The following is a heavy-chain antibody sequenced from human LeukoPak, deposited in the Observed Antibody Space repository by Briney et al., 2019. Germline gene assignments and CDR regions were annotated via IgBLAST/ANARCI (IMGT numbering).Heavy chain of an antibody. CDR1: GFTVSSNY. V-gene: IGHV3-66*01. J-gene: IGHJ3*02. D-gene: IGHD3-9*01. Sequence: GGSLRLSCAASGFTVSSNYMSWVRQAPGKGLEWVSVIYSGGSTYYADSVKGRFTISRDDSKNTLYLQMNSLRAEDTAVYYCASARYFDWPYAFDIWGQGTMVTVSS. CDR3: ASARYFDWPYAFDI. CDR2: IYSGGST.